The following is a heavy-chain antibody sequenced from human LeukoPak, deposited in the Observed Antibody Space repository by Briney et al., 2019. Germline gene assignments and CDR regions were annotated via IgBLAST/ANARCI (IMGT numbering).Heavy chain of an antibody. CDR1: GYTFPSYW. J-gene: IGHJ4*02. V-gene: IGHV5-51*01. CDR3: ARHLDDSSGHVDY. CDR2: IYPGDSDT. Sequence: HGDSLKISCKGSGYTFPSYWIGWVRQTPGKGLEWMGIIYPGDSDTRYSPTFQGQVTISADKSISTAYLQWGSLKASDTAMYYCARHLDDSSGHVDYWGQGTLVTVSS. D-gene: IGHD3-22*01.